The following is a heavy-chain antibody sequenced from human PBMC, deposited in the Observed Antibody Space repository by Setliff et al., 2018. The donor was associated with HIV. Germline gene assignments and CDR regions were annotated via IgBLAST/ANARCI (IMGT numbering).Heavy chain of an antibody. D-gene: IGHD3-22*01. V-gene: IGHV3-30*12. CDR3: AKDHKGYYYDSSGYHYEGVDY. J-gene: IGHJ4*02. CDR1: GFSFSSYG. CDR2: ISSDGSDK. Sequence: GGSLRLSCAASGFSFSSYGMHWVRQAPGKGLEWVAIISSDGSDKNYADSVKGRFTVSRDNSKNTLYLQMNSLRAEDTAVYYCAKDHKGYYYDSSGYHYEGVDYWGQGTLVTVSS.